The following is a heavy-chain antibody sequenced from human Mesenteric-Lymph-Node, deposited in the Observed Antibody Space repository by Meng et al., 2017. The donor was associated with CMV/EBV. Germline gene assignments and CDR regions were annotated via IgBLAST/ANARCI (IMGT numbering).Heavy chain of an antibody. CDR1: GFTFSSYA. CDR3: AKDWPRNWFDP. V-gene: IGHV3-23*01. CDR2: ISGGGGTT. Sequence: GSLKISCAASGFTFSSYAMSWVRQAPGKGLEWVSSISGGGGTTHHADSVEGRFSISRDNSKNTLYLQVNSLRAEDTAVYYCAKDWPRNWFDPWGQGTLVTVSS. J-gene: IGHJ5*02.